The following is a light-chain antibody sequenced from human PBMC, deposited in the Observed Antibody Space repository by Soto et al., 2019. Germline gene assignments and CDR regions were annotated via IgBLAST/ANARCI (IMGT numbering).Light chain of an antibody. CDR1: QSVLYSSNNKNY. Sequence: DIVMTQSPDSLAVSLGERSTINCKSSQSVLYSSNNKNYLAWYQQKSGQPHKLLIYWASTRESGVPDRFSGSGSGTDFTRTISSLQADDVEVYCCQQYYSTPFTFGPGNKVHIK. J-gene: IGKJ3*01. CDR2: WAS. V-gene: IGKV4-1*01. CDR3: QQYYSTPFT.